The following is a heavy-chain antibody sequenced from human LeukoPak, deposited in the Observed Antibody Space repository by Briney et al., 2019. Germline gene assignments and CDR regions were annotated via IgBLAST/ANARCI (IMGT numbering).Heavy chain of an antibody. Sequence: PGGSLRLSCAASGFTFSTYAMSWVRQAPGKGLEWVSVISGSGDTTYYADSVKGRFTISRDNSQNTLYLQMNSLRAEDTAVYYCARDSTYYDFWSGDFDYWGQGTLVTVSS. CDR1: GFTFSTYA. V-gene: IGHV3-23*01. D-gene: IGHD3-3*01. CDR3: ARDSTYYDFWSGDFDY. J-gene: IGHJ4*02. CDR2: ISGSGDTT.